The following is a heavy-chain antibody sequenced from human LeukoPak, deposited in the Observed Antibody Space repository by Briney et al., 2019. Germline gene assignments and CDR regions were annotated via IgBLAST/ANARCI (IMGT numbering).Heavy chain of an antibody. D-gene: IGHD1-26*01. CDR2: INPSGGST. J-gene: IGHJ4*02. CDR1: GYTFTSYY. CDR3: ARGSPNWVGATSRFDY. Sequence: GASVKVSCKASGYTFTSYYMHWVRQAPGQGLEWMGIINPSGGSTSYAQKLQGRVTMTRDTSTSTVYMELSSLRSEDTAVYYCARGSPNWVGATSRFDYWGQGTLVTASS. V-gene: IGHV1-46*01.